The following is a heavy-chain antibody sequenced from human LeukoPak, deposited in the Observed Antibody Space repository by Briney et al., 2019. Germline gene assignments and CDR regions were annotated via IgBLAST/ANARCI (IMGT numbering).Heavy chain of an antibody. CDR2: INHSRNT. CDR3: ARAVSGRFDY. V-gene: IGHV4-34*01. Sequence: SETLSLTCAVYGGSFSGYYWSWLRQPPGRGLEWIGEINHSRNTNYNPSLKSRVTISVDTSKNQFSLRLSSVTAADTAIYYCARAVSGRFDYWGQGTLVTVSS. CDR1: GGSFSGYY. D-gene: IGHD6-19*01. J-gene: IGHJ4*02.